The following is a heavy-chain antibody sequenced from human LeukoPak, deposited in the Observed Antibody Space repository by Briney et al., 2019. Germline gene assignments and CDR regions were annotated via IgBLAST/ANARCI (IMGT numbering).Heavy chain of an antibody. D-gene: IGHD4-23*01. V-gene: IGHV4-39*07. J-gene: IGHJ4*02. Sequence: SETLSLTCTVSGGSISSSSYYWGWIRQPPGKGLEWIGSIYYSGSTYYNPSLKSRVTISVDTSKNQFSLKLSSVTAADTAVYYCARGGNYGGNFDYWGQGTLVTVSS. CDR3: ARGGNYGGNFDY. CDR2: IYYSGST. CDR1: GGSISSSSYY.